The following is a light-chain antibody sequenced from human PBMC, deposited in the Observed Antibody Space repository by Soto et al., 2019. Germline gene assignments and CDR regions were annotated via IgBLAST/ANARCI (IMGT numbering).Light chain of an antibody. J-gene: IGLJ1*01. CDR2: EVN. CDR3: SSYSIDNVYL. Sequence: QSALTQPASVSGSPGQSITIPCTGTSSDVGGYDYVSWYQLHPGKAPKLMVFEVNNRPSGVSYRFSGSKSGNTASLTISGLQAEDEADYFCSSYSIDNVYLFGTGTKLTVL. CDR1: SSDVGGYDY. V-gene: IGLV2-14*01.